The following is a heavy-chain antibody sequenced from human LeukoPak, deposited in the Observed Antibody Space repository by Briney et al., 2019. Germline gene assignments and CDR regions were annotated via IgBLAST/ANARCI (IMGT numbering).Heavy chain of an antibody. V-gene: IGHV4-34*01. CDR2: INHSGST. Sequence: SETLSLTCAVYGGSFSGYYWSWIRQPLGKGLEWIGDINHSGSTNYNPSLKSRVTISVDTSKNQFSLKLGSVTAADTAVYYCARGLPKYYYDRSRGSERLDYWGQGTLVTVSS. D-gene: IGHD3-22*01. J-gene: IGHJ4*02. CDR1: GGSFSGYY. CDR3: ARGLPKYYYDRSRGSERLDY.